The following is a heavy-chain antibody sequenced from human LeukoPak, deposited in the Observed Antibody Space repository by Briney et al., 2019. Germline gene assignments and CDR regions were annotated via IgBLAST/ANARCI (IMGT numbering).Heavy chain of an antibody. Sequence: SVKVSCKASGYTFSGYYMHWVRQAPGQGHEWMGWISPKSGDTNYAQNFQGRVTMTRDTSISTAYMELSRLTSDDTAVYYCARGRDKTTSPAIDYWGQGTLVTVSS. CDR1: GYTFSGYY. V-gene: IGHV1-2*02. CDR3: ARGRDKTTSPAIDY. J-gene: IGHJ4*02. D-gene: IGHD2-2*01. CDR2: ISPKSGDT.